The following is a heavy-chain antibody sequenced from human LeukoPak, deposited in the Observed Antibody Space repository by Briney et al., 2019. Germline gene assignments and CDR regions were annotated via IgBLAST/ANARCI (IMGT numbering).Heavy chain of an antibody. V-gene: IGHV4-39*01. Sequence: SETLPLTCTVSGGSISSSSYYWGWIRQPPGKGLEWIGSIYYSGSTYYNPSLKSRVTISVDTSKNQFSLKLSSVTAADTAVYYCARLMVRGVNFDYWGQGTLVTVYS. CDR2: IYYSGST. J-gene: IGHJ4*02. CDR3: ARLMVRGVNFDY. CDR1: GGSISSSSYY. D-gene: IGHD3-10*01.